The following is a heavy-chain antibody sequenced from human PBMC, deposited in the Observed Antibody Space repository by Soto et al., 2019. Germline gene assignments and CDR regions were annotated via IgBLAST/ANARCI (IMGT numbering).Heavy chain of an antibody. CDR3: ARGRVTIFGVVGYYYMDV. D-gene: IGHD3-3*01. J-gene: IGHJ6*03. CDR2: INHSGST. Sequence: SETLSLTCAVYGVSFSGYYWSWIRQPPGKGLEWIGEINHSGSTNYNPSLKSRVTISVDTSKNQFSLKLSSVTAADTAVYYCARGRVTIFGVVGYYYMDVWGKGTTVTVS. CDR1: GVSFSGYY. V-gene: IGHV4-34*01.